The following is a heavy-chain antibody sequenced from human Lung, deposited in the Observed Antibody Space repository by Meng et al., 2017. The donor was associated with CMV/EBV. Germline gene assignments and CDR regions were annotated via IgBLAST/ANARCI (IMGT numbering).Heavy chain of an antibody. CDR3: ARAGITMVRGVMVDYYGMDV. V-gene: IGHV3-48*03. J-gene: IGHJ6*02. CDR2: ISSSGSTI. Sequence: SCAASGFTFSSYEMNWVRQAPGKGLEWVSYISSSGSTIYYADSVKGRFTISRDNAKNSLYLQMNSLRAEDTAVYYCARAGITMVRGVMVDYYGMDVWDQGXTVTVSS. D-gene: IGHD3-10*01. CDR1: GFTFSSYE.